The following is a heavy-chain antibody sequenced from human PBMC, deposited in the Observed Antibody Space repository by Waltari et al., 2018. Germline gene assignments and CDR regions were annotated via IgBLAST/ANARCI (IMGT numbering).Heavy chain of an antibody. CDR3: AREKGDYGDYDYYYGMDV. Sequence: QLQLQESGPGLVKPSETLSLTCTVSGGSISSSSYYWGWIRQPPGKGLEWIGSIYYSGSTYYNPSLKSRVTMSVDTSKNQFSLKLSSVTAADTAVYYCAREKGDYGDYDYYYGMDVWGQGTTVTVSS. CDR2: IYYSGST. V-gene: IGHV4-39*07. CDR1: GGSISSSSYY. D-gene: IGHD4-17*01. J-gene: IGHJ6*02.